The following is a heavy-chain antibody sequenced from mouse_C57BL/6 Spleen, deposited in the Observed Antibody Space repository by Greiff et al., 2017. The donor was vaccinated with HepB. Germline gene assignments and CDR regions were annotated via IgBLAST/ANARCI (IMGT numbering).Heavy chain of an antibody. Sequence: EVKVVESGGGLVKPGGSLKLSCAASGFTFSDYGMHWVRQAPEKGLEWVAYISSGSSTIYYADTVKGRFTISRDNAKNTLFLQMTSLRSEDTAMYYCARLGYGSSRYFDVWGTGTTVTVSS. J-gene: IGHJ1*03. CDR2: ISSGSSTI. V-gene: IGHV5-17*01. D-gene: IGHD1-1*01. CDR3: ARLGYGSSRYFDV. CDR1: GFTFSDYG.